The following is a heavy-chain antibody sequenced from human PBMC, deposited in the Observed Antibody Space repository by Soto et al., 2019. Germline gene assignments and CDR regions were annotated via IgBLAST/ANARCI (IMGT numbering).Heavy chain of an antibody. CDR3: ARESPLELQNGMDV. D-gene: IGHD1-7*01. J-gene: IGHJ6*02. CDR1: RTARVCFS. CDR2: INPNSGRT. Sequence: VSGRASRTARVCFSVDSVWHAYGQGLEWMGWINPNSGRTNYAQKFQGWVTMTRDTSISTAYMELSRLRSDDTAVYYCARESPLELQNGMDVWGQGTTVTVSS. V-gene: IGHV1-2*04.